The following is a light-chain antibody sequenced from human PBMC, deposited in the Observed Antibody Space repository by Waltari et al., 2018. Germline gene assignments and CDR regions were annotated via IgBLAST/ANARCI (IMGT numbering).Light chain of an antibody. CDR3: QQRSNWPPRYT. J-gene: IGKJ2*01. CDR2: DAA. Sequence: EIVLTQSPATLSLSPGERATLSCRDSQSVSDNLAWYKQKPGQAPRLLIADAANRATGIPARFSGCGSGTDFTRVISSLEAEDFAVYYGQQRSNWPPRYTFGQGTKLEIK. V-gene: IGKV3-11*01. CDR1: QSVSDN.